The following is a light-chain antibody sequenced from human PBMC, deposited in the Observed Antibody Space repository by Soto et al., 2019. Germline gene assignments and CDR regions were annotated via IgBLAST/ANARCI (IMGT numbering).Light chain of an antibody. CDR3: MHALHTLFT. CDR1: QSLLHSNGYNY. J-gene: IGKJ3*01. V-gene: IGKV2-28*01. Sequence: DIVMTQSPLSLPVTPGEPASISCRSSQSLLHSNGYNYLDWYLQKPGQSPQLLIYLGSNRASGVPDMFIGSGSGTYFTLKISSVEAEDVGVYYCMHALHTLFTFGPGTKVDIK. CDR2: LGS.